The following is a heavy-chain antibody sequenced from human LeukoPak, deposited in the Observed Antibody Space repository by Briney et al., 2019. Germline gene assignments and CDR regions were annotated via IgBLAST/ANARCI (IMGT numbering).Heavy chain of an antibody. J-gene: IGHJ3*02. CDR2: IYSGGST. V-gene: IGHV3-66*01. Sequence: PGGSLRLSCAASGFTVGSKYMTWVRQGPGEGLEWVSAIYSGGSTYYADSVKGRFTISRDNSKNTLYLQMNSPRGEDTAVYYCARGTDAFDIWGQGTMVTVSS. CDR3: ARGTDAFDI. CDR1: GFTVGSKY.